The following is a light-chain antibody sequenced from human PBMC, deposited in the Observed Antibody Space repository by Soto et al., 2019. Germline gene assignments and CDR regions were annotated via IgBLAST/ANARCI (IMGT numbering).Light chain of an antibody. V-gene: IGKV3-20*01. CDR2: SAS. CDR1: QSVSSNY. Sequence: EIVLTQSPGTLCLSPGERATLSCRASQSVSSNYLAWYQQKPGQAPRLLIYSASSRATGIPDRFSGSGSGTDFTLTISRLEPEDVAVYYCQQYGGSPRVTFGGGTKVEIK. CDR3: QQYGGSPRVT. J-gene: IGKJ4*01.